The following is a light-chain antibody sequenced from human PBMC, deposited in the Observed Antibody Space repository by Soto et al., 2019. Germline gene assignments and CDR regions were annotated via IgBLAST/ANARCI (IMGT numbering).Light chain of an antibody. CDR1: QTVNSDY. V-gene: IGKV3-20*01. J-gene: IGKJ1*01. CDR2: ATS. CDR3: HQFGYSPRT. Sequence: VLTRSPGTLSLSPGETATLSCRASQTVNSDYLAWFQQRPGQAPRLLIFATSRRATDIPDRFSGSGSGTDFTLAIRRLEPEDFAVYYCHQFGYSPRTFGQGTKVDI.